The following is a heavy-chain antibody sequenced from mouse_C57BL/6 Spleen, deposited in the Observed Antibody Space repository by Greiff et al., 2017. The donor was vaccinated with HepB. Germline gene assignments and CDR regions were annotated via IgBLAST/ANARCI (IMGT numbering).Heavy chain of an antibody. J-gene: IGHJ4*01. CDR2: ISSGSSTI. CDR3: AIYYDYDGSYAMDY. D-gene: IGHD2-4*01. CDR1: GFTFSDYG. Sequence: EVQRVESGGGLVKPGGSLKLSCAASGFTFSDYGMHWVRQAPEKGLEWVAYISSGSSTIYYADTVKGRFTISRDNAKNTLFLQMTSLRSEDTAMYYCAIYYDYDGSYAMDYWGQGTSVTVSS. V-gene: IGHV5-17*01.